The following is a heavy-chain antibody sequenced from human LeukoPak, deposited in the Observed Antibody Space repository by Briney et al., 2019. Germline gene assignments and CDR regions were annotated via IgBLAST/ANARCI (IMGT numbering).Heavy chain of an antibody. Sequence: SETLSLTCTVAGSSVSSHYWSWIRQPAGKGLEWIGRIYTSGSTNYNPSLKSRVTFSVGTSKNQFSLRLNSVTAADTAVYYCARGGDYGDLRYFDYWGQGTLVTVSS. CDR1: GSSVSSHY. J-gene: IGHJ4*02. CDR2: IYTSGST. D-gene: IGHD4-17*01. CDR3: ARGGDYGDLRYFDY. V-gene: IGHV4-4*07.